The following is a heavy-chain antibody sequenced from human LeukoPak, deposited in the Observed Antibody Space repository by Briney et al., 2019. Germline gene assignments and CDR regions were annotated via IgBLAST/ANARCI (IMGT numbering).Heavy chain of an antibody. J-gene: IGHJ6*02. V-gene: IGHV1-2*06. Sequence: ASVKVSCRASGYTFTGYYIHWVRQAPGQGLEWMGRINPSSGRTNYAQKIQDTVTMTRDTSISTAYMELSRLRSDDTAVYYCARKPEGMDVWGQGTTVTVSS. CDR1: GYTFTGYY. CDR2: INPSSGRT. CDR3: ARKPEGMDV. D-gene: IGHD1-14*01.